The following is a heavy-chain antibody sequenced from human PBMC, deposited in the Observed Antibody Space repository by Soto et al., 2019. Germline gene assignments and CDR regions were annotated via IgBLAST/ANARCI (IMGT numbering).Heavy chain of an antibody. CDR3: ARPTTVIYFDY. V-gene: IGHV3-23*01. CDR1: GFTLSSYV. J-gene: IGHJ4*02. D-gene: IGHD4-17*01. CDR2: ISGSGGST. Sequence: EVQLLESGGGLVQPGGSLRLSCAASGFTLSSYVMSWVRQAPGKGLEWVSAISGSGGSTYYADSVKGRFTISRDNSKNTLYLQMNSLRAEATAVYYCARPTTVIYFDYWGQGTLVTVSS.